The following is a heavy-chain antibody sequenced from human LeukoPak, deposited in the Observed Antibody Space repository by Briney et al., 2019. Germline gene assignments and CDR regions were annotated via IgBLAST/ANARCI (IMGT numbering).Heavy chain of an antibody. D-gene: IGHD3-10*01. CDR2: ISSSGSTR. CDR1: RFTFSSYE. J-gene: IGHJ4*02. V-gene: IGHV3-48*03. Sequence: PGGSLRLSCAASRFTFSSYEMNWVRQAPGKGLEWVSYISSSGSTRYYADSVKGRFTISRDNAKNSLYLQMNSLRAEDTAVNYCARDHGGVLIRGVIDYWGQGTLVTVSS. CDR3: ARDHGGVLIRGVIDY.